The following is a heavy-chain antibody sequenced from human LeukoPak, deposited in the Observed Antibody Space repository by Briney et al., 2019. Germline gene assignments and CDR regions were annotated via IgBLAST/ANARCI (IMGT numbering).Heavy chain of an antibody. CDR3: AREYYYGSAILYFFDY. CDR2: IKQDGSEK. Sequence: GGSLRLFCAASGFTFSSYWMSWVRQAPGKGLEWVANIKQDGSEKYYVDSVKGRFTISRDNAKNSLYLQMNSLRAEDTAVYYCAREYYYGSAILYFFDYWGQGTLVTVSS. J-gene: IGHJ4*02. D-gene: IGHD3-10*01. CDR1: GFTFSSYW. V-gene: IGHV3-7*01.